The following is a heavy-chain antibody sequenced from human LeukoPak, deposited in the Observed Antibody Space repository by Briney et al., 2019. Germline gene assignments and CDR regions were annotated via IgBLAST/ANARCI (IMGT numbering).Heavy chain of an antibody. J-gene: IGHJ4*02. V-gene: IGHV3-30*04. CDR3: ARDGFRGVFDY. D-gene: IGHD3-10*01. CDR2: ISYDGSNK. Sequence: PGGSLRPSCAASGFTFSSYAMHWVRQAPGKGLEWVAVISYDGSNKYYADSVKGRFTISRDNSKNTLYLQMNSLRAEDTAVYYCARDGFRGVFDYWGQGTLVTVSS. CDR1: GFTFSSYA.